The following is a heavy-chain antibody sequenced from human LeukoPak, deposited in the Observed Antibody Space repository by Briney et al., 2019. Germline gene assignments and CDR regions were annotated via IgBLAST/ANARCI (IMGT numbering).Heavy chain of an antibody. CDR1: GGSISSYY. V-gene: IGHV4-59*08. J-gene: IGHJ6*02. D-gene: IGHD3-3*01. CDR3: ARGGHGDFWSGYDYYYYGMDV. Sequence: SETLSLTCTVSGGSISSYYWSWIRQPPGKGLEWIGYIYYSGSTNYNPSLKSRVTISVDTSKNQFSLKLSSVTAADTAVYYCARGGHGDFWSGYDYYYYGMDVWGQGTTVTVSS. CDR2: IYYSGST.